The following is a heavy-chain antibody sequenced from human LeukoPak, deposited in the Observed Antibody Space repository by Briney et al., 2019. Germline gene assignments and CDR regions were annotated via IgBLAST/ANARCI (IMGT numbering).Heavy chain of an antibody. CDR1: GFSFDDYA. J-gene: IGHJ6*03. Sequence: SGGSLRLSCAASGFSFDDYAMHWVRQAPGKGLEWVSLITWDGGNTYYADSVKGRFTISRDNSKNSLYLQMNSLRAEDTALYYCAKDVRAVAGTWSHMDAWGKGTTVTVSS. CDR2: ITWDGGNT. V-gene: IGHV3-43D*03. CDR3: AKDVRAVAGTWSHMDA. D-gene: IGHD6-19*01.